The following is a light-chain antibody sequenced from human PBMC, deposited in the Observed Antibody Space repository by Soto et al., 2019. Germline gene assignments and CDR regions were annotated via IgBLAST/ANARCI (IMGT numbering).Light chain of an antibody. CDR1: QGIDNY. Sequence: DIQMTQSPSSMSASVGDRVTITCRASQGIDNYLAWFQQKPGKVPQRLIYAASTLQSGVPSRFSGDGSGTEFTLTIRSLQPEDFATYFCQQLHTYPLTFGGGTKVDI. CDR2: AAS. CDR3: QQLHTYPLT. J-gene: IGKJ4*01. V-gene: IGKV1-17*03.